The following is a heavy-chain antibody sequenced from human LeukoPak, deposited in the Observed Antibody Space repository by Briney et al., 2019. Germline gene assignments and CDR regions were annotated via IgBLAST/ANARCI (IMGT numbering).Heavy chain of an antibody. J-gene: IGHJ3*02. CDR1: GFTFSSYG. V-gene: IGHV3-30*03. Sequence: GGSLRLSCAASGFTFSSYGMHWVRQAPGKGLEWVAVISYDGSNKYYADSVKGRFTISRDNSKNTLYLQMNSLRAEDTAVYYCASLYTTVRGGLDAFDIWGQGTMVTVSS. CDR2: ISYDGSNK. D-gene: IGHD3-10*01. CDR3: ASLYTTVRGGLDAFDI.